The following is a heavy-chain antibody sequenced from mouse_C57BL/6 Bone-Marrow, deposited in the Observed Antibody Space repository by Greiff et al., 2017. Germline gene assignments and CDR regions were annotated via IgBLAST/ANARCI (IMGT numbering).Heavy chain of an antibody. V-gene: IGHV1-81*01. J-gene: IGHJ2*01. CDR1: GYTFTSYG. CDR2: IYPRSGNT. Sequence: VQLVESGAELARPGASVKLSCKASGYTFTSYGISWVKQRTGQGLEWIGEIYPRSGNTYYNEKFKGKATLTADKSSSTAYMELRSLTSEDSAVYFCARKQTQYYFDYWGQGTTLTVSS. CDR3: ARKQTQYYFDY.